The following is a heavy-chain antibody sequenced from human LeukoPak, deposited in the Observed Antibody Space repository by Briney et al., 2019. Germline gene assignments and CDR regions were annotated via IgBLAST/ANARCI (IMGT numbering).Heavy chain of an antibody. V-gene: IGHV1-69-2*01. Sequence: ASVKVSCKASGYTFTGYYMHWVRQAPGQGLEWMGLVDPEDGETIYAEKFQGRVTITADTSTDTAYMELSSLRSEDTAVYYCATGYDFWSGFRYYMDVWGKGTTVTVSS. CDR1: GYTFTGYY. CDR3: ATGYDFWSGFRYYMDV. CDR2: VDPEDGET. J-gene: IGHJ6*03. D-gene: IGHD3-3*01.